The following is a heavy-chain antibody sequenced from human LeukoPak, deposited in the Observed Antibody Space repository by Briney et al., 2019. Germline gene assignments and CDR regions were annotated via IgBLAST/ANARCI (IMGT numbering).Heavy chain of an antibody. V-gene: IGHV3-33*03. CDR2: IWFDGNNK. CDR3: AKDLRYSLGAFDI. D-gene: IGHD5-12*01. Sequence: GGSLRLSCAASGFTFSSYAMHWVRQAPGKGLEWVALIWFDGNNKYFADSVKGRFTISRDKSKNTMYLQMNSLRAEDTAVYYCAKDLRYSLGAFDIWGQGTMVTVSS. J-gene: IGHJ3*02. CDR1: GFTFSSYA.